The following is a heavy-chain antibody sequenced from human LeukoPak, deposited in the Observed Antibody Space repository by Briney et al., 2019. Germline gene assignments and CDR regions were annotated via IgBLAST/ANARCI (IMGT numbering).Heavy chain of an antibody. CDR1: GGSIRSYY. CDR3: ARDGSAGTIAQDFDY. Sequence: SETLSLTCTVSGGSIRSYYWSWIRQPAGKGLEWIGRIYTSGCTNYNPSLQRRVTISVDTPKNQFSLKLGSVTAGDSAVYYCARDGSAGTIAQDFDYWGQETLVTVSS. D-gene: IGHD2-15*01. J-gene: IGHJ4*02. CDR2: IYTSGCT. V-gene: IGHV4-4*07.